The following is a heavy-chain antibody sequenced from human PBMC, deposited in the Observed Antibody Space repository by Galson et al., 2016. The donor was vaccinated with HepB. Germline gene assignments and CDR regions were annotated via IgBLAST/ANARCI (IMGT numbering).Heavy chain of an antibody. CDR1: GDFISNYH. V-gene: IGHV4-59*01. CDR3: ARDNVNWFDP. CDR2: IYVNGST. J-gene: IGHJ5*02. Sequence: SETLSLTCSVSGDFISNYHWSWIRQPPGKGLEWIGDIYVNGSTNYNPSLKRRASISVDKSRNQFSLRLRSVTAADTAVYYCARDNVNWFDPWGQGIQVTVSS.